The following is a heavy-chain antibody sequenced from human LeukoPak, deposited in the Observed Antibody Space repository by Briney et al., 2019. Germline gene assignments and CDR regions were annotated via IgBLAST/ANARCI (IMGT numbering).Heavy chain of an antibody. CDR2: INPNSGGT. CDR3: ARGQRSPIFGVVIGELDHR. D-gene: IGHD3-3*01. V-gene: IGHV1-2*02. Sequence: ASVKVSCKASGYTFTGYYMHWVRQAPGQGLEWMGWINPNSGGTNYAQKFQGRVTMTRDTSISTAYMGLSRLRSDDTAVYYCARGQRSPIFGVVIGELDHRWGQGTLVTVSS. CDR1: GYTFTGYY. J-gene: IGHJ4*02.